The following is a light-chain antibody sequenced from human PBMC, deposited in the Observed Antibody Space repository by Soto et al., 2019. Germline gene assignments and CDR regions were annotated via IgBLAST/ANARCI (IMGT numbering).Light chain of an antibody. CDR1: QSVANSY. V-gene: IGKV3-20*01. CDR3: QQYGTLIT. CDR2: GAS. J-gene: IGKJ5*01. Sequence: EIVLTQSPGTQSLSPGERATLSCRASQSVANSYLAWYQQKPGQAPRLLIYGASSRATGIPDRFSGSGSGTDFTLSIIRLESEDFAVYYCQQYGTLITFGQGTRLEIK.